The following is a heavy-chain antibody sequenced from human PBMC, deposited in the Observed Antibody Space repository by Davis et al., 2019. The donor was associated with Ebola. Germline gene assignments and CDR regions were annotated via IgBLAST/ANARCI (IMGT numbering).Heavy chain of an antibody. Sequence: SETLSLTCAVYGGSFSGYYWSWIRQPPGKGLEWIGEINHSGNTNFSPSLKSRVTISVDTSKNQFPLKLSSVTAADTAVYFCARGQLTSNIVVVTASHFDSWGQGTLVTVSS. V-gene: IGHV4-34*01. CDR3: ARGQLTSNIVVVTASHFDS. CDR1: GGSFSGYY. J-gene: IGHJ4*02. CDR2: INHSGNT. D-gene: IGHD2-21*02.